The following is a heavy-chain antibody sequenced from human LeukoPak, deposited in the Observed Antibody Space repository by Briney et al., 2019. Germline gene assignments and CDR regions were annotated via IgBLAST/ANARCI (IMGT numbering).Heavy chain of an antibody. J-gene: IGHJ3*02. CDR1: GFTFSSYW. Sequence: PGGSLRLSCAASGFTFSSYWMHWVRQAPGKGLVWVSRINSDGSSTSYADSVKGRFTISRDNAKNTLFLQKNSLRAENTAVYYCARDPGDYGASIWGQGTMVTVSS. CDR2: INSDGSST. CDR3: ARDPGDYGASI. D-gene: IGHD4-17*01. V-gene: IGHV3-74*01.